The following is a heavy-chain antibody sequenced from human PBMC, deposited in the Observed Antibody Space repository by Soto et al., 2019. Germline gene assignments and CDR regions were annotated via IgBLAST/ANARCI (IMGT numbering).Heavy chain of an antibody. Sequence: PGGSLRLSCAASGFTFSSYDMSWVRQAPGKGLEWVSAISGSGGSTYYADSVKGRFTISRDNSKNTLYLQMNSLRAEDTAVYYCAKGLRSWSDATPGDYWGQGTLVTVSS. J-gene: IGHJ4*02. V-gene: IGHV3-23*01. CDR2: ISGSGGST. CDR1: GFTFSSYD. CDR3: AKGLRSWSDATPGDY. D-gene: IGHD6-13*01.